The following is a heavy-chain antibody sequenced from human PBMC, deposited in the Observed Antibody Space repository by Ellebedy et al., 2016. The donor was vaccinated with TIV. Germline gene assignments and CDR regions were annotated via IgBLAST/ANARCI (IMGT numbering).Heavy chain of an antibody. V-gene: IGHV1-24*01. CDR1: GYTLTELS. D-gene: IGHD1-26*01. J-gene: IGHJ3*02. CDR3: ARFQGWELPDPTQGAFDI. Sequence: ASVKVSXXVSGYTLTELSMHWVRQAPGKGLEWMGGFDPEDGETIYAQKFQGRVTMTEDTSTDTAYMELSSLRSEDTAVYYCARFQGWELPDPTQGAFDIWGQGTMVTVSS. CDR2: FDPEDGET.